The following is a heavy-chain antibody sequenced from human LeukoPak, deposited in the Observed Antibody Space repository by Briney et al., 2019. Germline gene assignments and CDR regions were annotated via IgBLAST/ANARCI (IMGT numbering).Heavy chain of an antibody. CDR1: GFTFDDYA. D-gene: IGHD6-19*01. CDR3: TKDVVAVAGTGTRFDP. CDR2: ISWNSGRI. Sequence: GGSLRLSCAASGFTFDDYAIHWVRQPPGKGLEWASGISWNSGRIDYADSVKGRFIISRDNAKNSLYLQMNSLRAEDTALYYCTKDVVAVAGTGTRFDPWGQGTLVTVSS. J-gene: IGHJ5*02. V-gene: IGHV3-9*01.